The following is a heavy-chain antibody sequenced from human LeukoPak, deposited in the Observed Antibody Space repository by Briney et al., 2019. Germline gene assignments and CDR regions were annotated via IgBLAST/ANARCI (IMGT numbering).Heavy chain of an antibody. CDR1: GFTFRTHA. V-gene: IGHV3-64*01. CDR2: ITSVEVFT. D-gene: IGHD2-15*01. Sequence: PGGSLTLSCAASGFTFRTHAMHWVRQAPGQGLEFVSTITSVEVFTHYGNSVRGRFIISRDNAKNTLDLHMGNLRAEDTGVYYCARNFLESCSGANCFDWAYHFYYMDVWGKGTTVTVSS. CDR3: ARNFLESCSGANCFDWAYHFYYMDV. J-gene: IGHJ6*03.